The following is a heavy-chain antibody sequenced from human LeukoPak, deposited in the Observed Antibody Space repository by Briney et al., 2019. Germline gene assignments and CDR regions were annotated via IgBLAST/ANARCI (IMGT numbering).Heavy chain of an antibody. J-gene: IGHJ4*02. Sequence: GGSLRLSGAASGFTFSSYGMHWVRQAPGKGLEWVAVISYDGSNKYYADSVKGRFTISRDNSKNTLYLQMNSLRAEDTAVYYCAKDGDGYPDYWGQGTLVTVSS. D-gene: IGHD2-21*02. CDR2: ISYDGSNK. V-gene: IGHV3-30*18. CDR3: AKDGDGYPDY. CDR1: GFTFSSYG.